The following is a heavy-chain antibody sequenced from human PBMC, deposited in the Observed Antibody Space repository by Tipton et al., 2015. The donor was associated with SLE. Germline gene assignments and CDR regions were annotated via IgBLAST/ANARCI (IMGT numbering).Heavy chain of an antibody. CDR1: GGSISSGAYL. Sequence: TLSLTCIVSGGSISSGAYLWSWIRQHPGKGLEWIGYIYYSGRTYYNPSLKSRISISVDTSKNQFSLNLSSVTAADTAVYYCARQRTLFFDYWGQGTLVTVSS. V-gene: IGHV4-31*03. J-gene: IGHJ4*02. CDR2: IYYSGRT. D-gene: IGHD2-2*01. CDR3: ARQRTLFFDY.